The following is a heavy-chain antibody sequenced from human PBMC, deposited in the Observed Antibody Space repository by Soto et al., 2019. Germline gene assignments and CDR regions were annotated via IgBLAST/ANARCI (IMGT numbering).Heavy chain of an antibody. CDR2: IIPIFGTA. D-gene: IGHD5-12*01. V-gene: IGHV1-69*01. J-gene: IGHJ4*02. Sequence: QVQLVQSGAEGKKPGSSVKVSCKASGGTFSSYAISWVRQAPGQGLEWMGGIIPIFGTANYAQKFQGRVTITADESTSTAYMELSSLRSEDTAVYYCARTIQRWLRSGGWDYWGQGTLVTVSS. CDR3: ARTIQRWLRSGGWDY. CDR1: GGTFSSYA.